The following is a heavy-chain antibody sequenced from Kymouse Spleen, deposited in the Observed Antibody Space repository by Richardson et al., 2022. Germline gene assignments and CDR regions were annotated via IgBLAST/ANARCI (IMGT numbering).Heavy chain of an antibody. Sequence: EVQLVESGGGLVQPGRSLRLSCAASGFTFDDYAMHWVRQAPGKGLEWVSGISWNSGSIGYADSVKGRFTISRDNAKNSLYLQMNSLRAEDTALYYCAKDMGSGIGFDYWGQGTLVTVSS. D-gene: IGHD5-18,IGHD1-26*01,IGHD2-15*01. V-gene: IGHV3-9*01. CDR1: GFTFDDYA. J-gene: IGHJ4*02. CDR3: AKDMGSGIGFDY. CDR2: ISWNSGSI.